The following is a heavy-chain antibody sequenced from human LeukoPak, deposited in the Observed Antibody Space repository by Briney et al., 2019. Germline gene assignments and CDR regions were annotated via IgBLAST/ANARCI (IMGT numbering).Heavy chain of an antibody. CDR1: GFTFSSYS. Sequence: PGGSLRLSCAASGFTFSSYSMNWVRQAPGKGLEWVSYISSSSRTIYYADSVKGRFTISRDNAKNSLYLQMNSLRAEDTAVYYCARGGTDYYDFWSGLYYWGQGTLVTVSS. V-gene: IGHV3-48*01. CDR3: ARGGTDYYDFWSGLYY. D-gene: IGHD3-3*01. J-gene: IGHJ4*02. CDR2: ISSSSRTI.